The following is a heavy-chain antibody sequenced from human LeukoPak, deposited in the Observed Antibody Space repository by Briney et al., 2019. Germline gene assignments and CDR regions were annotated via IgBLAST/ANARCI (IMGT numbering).Heavy chain of an antibody. J-gene: IGHJ4*02. Sequence: SQTLSVACAISGDSVSSINGAWNWIRQSPSRGLEWLGRTYYRSKWYNDYAVSMRGRITINPDTSKNQFSLQLNSVTPEDTAVYYCARDAGTSGWYTFDYWGQGTLVTVSS. CDR3: ARDAGTSGWYTFDY. CDR1: GDSVSSINGA. V-gene: IGHV6-1*01. CDR2: TYYRSKWYN. D-gene: IGHD6-19*01.